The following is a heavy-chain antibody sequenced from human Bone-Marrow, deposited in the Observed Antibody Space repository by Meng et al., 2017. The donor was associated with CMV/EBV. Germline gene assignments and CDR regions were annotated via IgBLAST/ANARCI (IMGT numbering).Heavy chain of an antibody. CDR1: FTFIAYA. Sequence: FTFIAYAIHWVRQPSGKGLEWMGRIRSKANNYATAYAASVEGRFTISRDDSKNTAYLQMNSLRAEDTAVYYCARDFYYDSSGYYPDYWGQGTLVTVSS. V-gene: IGHV3-73*01. J-gene: IGHJ4*02. CDR3: ARDFYYDSSGYYPDY. D-gene: IGHD3-22*01. CDR2: IRSKANNYAT.